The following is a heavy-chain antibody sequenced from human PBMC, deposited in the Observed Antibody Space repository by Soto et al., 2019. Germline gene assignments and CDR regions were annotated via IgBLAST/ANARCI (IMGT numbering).Heavy chain of an antibody. V-gene: IGHV6-1*01. CDR1: GDSVSSNSAT. Sequence: QVQLQQSGPELVKPSQTLSLTCAISGDSVSSNSATWTWIRQSPSRGLEWLGMTYYRSQWYYDYAVSVKSQISINQDTSKNQFPPQLDSLTPEDTAVYFCVRLIGNSWLDQWGRRTLVTVFS. CDR2: TYYRSQWYY. D-gene: IGHD2-15*01. CDR3: VRLIGNSWLDQ. J-gene: IGHJ4*02.